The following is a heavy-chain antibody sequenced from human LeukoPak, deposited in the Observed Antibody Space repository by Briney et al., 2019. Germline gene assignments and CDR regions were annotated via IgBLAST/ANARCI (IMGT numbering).Heavy chain of an antibody. D-gene: IGHD2-15*01. Sequence: GGSLRLSCAASGFTVSSNYMSWVRQAPGKGLEWVSVIYSGGSTYYADAVKGRFTISRDNSKNTLYLQMNSLRAEDTAVYYCARDPGYCSGGSCYRWFDPWGQGTLVTVSS. CDR3: ARDPGYCSGGSCYRWFDP. V-gene: IGHV3-66*01. CDR2: IYSGGST. J-gene: IGHJ5*02. CDR1: GFTVSSNY.